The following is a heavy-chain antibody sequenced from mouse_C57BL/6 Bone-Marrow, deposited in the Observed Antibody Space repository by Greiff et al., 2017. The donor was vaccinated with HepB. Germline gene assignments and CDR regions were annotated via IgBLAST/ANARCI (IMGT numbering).Heavy chain of an antibody. D-gene: IGHD4-1*01. CDR1: GFNIKDDY. Sequence: EVKLVESGAELVRPGASVKLSCTASGFNIKDDYMHWVKQRPEKGLEWIGWIGPENGDTEYASKFQGKATITSDTSSNTAYLQLSSLTSEDTAVYYCTTPLGPYAMDYWGQGTSVTVSS. J-gene: IGHJ4*01. CDR2: IGPENGDT. CDR3: TTPLGPYAMDY. V-gene: IGHV14-4*01.